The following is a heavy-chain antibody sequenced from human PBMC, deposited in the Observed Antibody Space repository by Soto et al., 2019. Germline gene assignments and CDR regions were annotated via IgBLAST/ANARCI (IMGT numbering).Heavy chain of an antibody. D-gene: IGHD5-18*01. CDR2: ISTSSSTI. CDR3: AREGGYSYGYHY. V-gene: IGHV3-48*01. Sequence: DLVESGGGLVQPGGSLRLSCAASGFTFSSYSMNWVRQAPGKGLEWVSYISTSSSTISYADSVKGRFTISRDNAKNSLYLQMNSLRAEDTAVYYCAREGGYSYGYHYWGQGTLVTVSS. CDR1: GFTFSSYS. J-gene: IGHJ4*02.